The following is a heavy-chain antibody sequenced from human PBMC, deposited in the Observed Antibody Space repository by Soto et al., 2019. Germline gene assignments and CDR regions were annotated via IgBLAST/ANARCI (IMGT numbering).Heavy chain of an antibody. D-gene: IGHD3-22*01. CDR3: ASEEDYDSSGPDY. CDR2: ISSSSSYI. J-gene: IGHJ4*02. V-gene: IGHV3-21*01. CDR1: GFNFGSYS. Sequence: GGSHRLSSTASGFNFGSYSMNWVRQAPGKGLEWVSSISSSSSYIYYADSVKGRFTISRDNAKNSLYLQMNSLRAEDTAVYYCASEEDYDSSGPDYWGQGTLVTVSS.